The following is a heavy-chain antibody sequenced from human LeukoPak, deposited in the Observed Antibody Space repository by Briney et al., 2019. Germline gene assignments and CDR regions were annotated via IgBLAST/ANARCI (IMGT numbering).Heavy chain of an antibody. J-gene: IGHJ5*02. CDR3: AREPNNWNYPLGGWFDP. CDR1: GGSFSGYY. CDR2: INHSGST. D-gene: IGHD1-7*01. V-gene: IGHV4-34*01. Sequence: SETLSLTCAVYGGSFSGYYWSWIRQPPGKGLEWIGEINHSGSTNYNPSLKSRVTISVDTSKNQFSLKLSSVTAADTAVYYCAREPNNWNYPLGGWFDPWGQGTLVTVSS.